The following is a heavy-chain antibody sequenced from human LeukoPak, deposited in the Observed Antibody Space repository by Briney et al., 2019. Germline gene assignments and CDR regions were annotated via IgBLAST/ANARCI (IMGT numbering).Heavy chain of an antibody. V-gene: IGHV3-23*01. J-gene: IGHJ6*03. Sequence: GGSLRLSCAASGFTFSTYAMSWVRQAAGKGLEWVSLISGSGGGTYYADSVKGRFTISRDDSKNTLYLQLNSLRVEDTAVYYCAKNRGAGSHYYYHMNVWGKGTTVPVSS. CDR2: ISGSGGGT. D-gene: IGHD1-26*01. CDR1: GFTFSTYA. CDR3: AKNRGAGSHYYYHMNV.